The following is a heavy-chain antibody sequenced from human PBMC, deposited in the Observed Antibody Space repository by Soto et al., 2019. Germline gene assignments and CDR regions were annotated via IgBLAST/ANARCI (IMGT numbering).Heavy chain of an antibody. CDR3: ARRFWSGYYNPYYYMDV. Sequence: SETLSLTCAVYGGSFSGYYWSWIRQPPGKGLEWIGEINHSGSTNYNPSLKSRVTISVDTSKNQFSPKLSSVTAADTAVYYCARRFWSGYYNPYYYMDVWGKGTTVTVSS. CDR1: GGSFSGYY. V-gene: IGHV4-34*01. CDR2: INHSGST. J-gene: IGHJ6*03. D-gene: IGHD3-3*01.